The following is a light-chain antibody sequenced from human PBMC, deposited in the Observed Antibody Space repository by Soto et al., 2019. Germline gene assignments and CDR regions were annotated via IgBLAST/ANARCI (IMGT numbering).Light chain of an antibody. J-gene: IGLJ2*01. V-gene: IGLV2-23*01. CDR1: SNDVGNDNL. CDR2: EGT. CDR3: CSYVGSSINVF. Sequence: QSALTQPASVSGSPGQSITISCTGTSNDVGNDNLVSWYQQHPGKAPKLIIYEGTKRPSGVSNRFSGSKSGRTASLIISGLQAEDEADYYCCSYVGSSINVFFGGGTKLTVL.